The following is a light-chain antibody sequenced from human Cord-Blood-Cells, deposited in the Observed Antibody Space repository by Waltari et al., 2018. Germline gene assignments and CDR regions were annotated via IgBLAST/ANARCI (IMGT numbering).Light chain of an antibody. CDR1: SSHLGSNH. CDR3: AAWDDSLSGWV. V-gene: IGLV1-47*01. J-gene: IGLJ3*02. Sequence: QSVLTPPPSAPGTPGQRLTIPCPRSSSHLGSNHVYWYQQRPGTAPTLLMYRNSQRPSGVAGRFSGSKSGTSASLAISGLRSEDEADYYCAAWDDSLSGWVFGGGTKLTVL. CDR2: RNS.